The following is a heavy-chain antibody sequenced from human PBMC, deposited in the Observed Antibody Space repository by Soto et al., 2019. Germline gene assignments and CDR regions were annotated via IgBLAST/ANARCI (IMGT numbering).Heavy chain of an antibody. CDR2: ISAYNGNT. J-gene: IGHJ6*02. CDR3: ARMGLLGVWGYYYDSTPGFDYYGMDV. Sequence: ASVKVSCKASGYTFTSYGISWVRQAPGQGLEWMGWISAYNGNTNYAQKLQGRVTMTTDTSTSTAYKELRSLRSDDTAVYYCARMGLLGVWGYYYDSTPGFDYYGMDVWGQGTTVTVSS. D-gene: IGHD3-22*01. V-gene: IGHV1-18*01. CDR1: GYTFTSYG.